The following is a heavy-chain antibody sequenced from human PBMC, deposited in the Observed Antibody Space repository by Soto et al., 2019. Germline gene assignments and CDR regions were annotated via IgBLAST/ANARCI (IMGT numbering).Heavy chain of an antibody. V-gene: IGHV1-58*02. J-gene: IGHJ5*02. CDR2: IVVGSGNT. Sequence: QMQLVQSGPEVKKPGTSVKVSCKASGFTFTNSAMQWVRQARGQRLEWIGWIVVGSGNTNYAQKFQERVTITRDMSTSTAYVELSSLRSEDTAVYYCAADRATPPYPPGHNWFDPWGQGTLVTVSS. CDR3: AADRATPPYPPGHNWFDP. CDR1: GFTFTNSA. D-gene: IGHD3-16*01.